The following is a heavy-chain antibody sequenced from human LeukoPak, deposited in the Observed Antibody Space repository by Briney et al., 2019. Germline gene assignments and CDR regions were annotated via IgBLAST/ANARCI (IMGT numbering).Heavy chain of an antibody. CDR2: IHPGDSQS. CDR3: ARHTNDYGGYGDY. D-gene: IGHD4-23*01. Sequence: GESLKISCRGSGYSFTCFWIGWVRQKPGKGLEWMGSIHPGDSQSKYSPSFQGQVSISADKSIRTAYLQWRSLRASDTAMHYCARHTNDYGGYGDYWGQGTLVTVSS. V-gene: IGHV5-51*01. CDR1: GYSFTCFW. J-gene: IGHJ4*02.